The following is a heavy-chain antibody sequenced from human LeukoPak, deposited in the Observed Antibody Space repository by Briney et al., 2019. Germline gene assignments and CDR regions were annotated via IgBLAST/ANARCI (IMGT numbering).Heavy chain of an antibody. V-gene: IGHV4-59*01. CDR1: GGSISSYY. D-gene: IGHD6-13*01. CDR2: IYYSGST. Sequence: SETLSLTCTVSGGSISSYYWSWIRQPPGKGLEWIGYIYYSGSTNYNPSLKSRVTISVDTSKNQFSLKLSSVTAADTAVYYCARDCGAAAGTAPWFDPWGQGTLVTVSS. CDR3: ARDCGAAAGTAPWFDP. J-gene: IGHJ5*02.